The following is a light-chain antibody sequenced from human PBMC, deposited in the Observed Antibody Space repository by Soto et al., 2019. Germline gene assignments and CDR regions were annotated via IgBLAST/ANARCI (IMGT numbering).Light chain of an antibody. CDR2: RVS. Sequence: QVTQSPSSLSASVLERFTIAFRASQSITNNLNWYQQKPGRAPKLLIYRVSNLQSGVPPRFSGSGSGTDFTLTISGLQPDDFATYYCQQSYSTPPTFGQGTKVDIK. J-gene: IGKJ1*01. CDR1: QSITNN. CDR3: QQSYSTPPT. V-gene: IGKV1-39*01.